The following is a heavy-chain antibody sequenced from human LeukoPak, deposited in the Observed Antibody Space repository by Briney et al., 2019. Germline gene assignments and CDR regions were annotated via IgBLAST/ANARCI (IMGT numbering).Heavy chain of an antibody. CDR1: GGSISSYY. Sequence: PSETLSLTCTVSGGSISSYYLSWIRQPAGKGLEWIGRIYSRGTTYNPSLKDRVTMSADTSRNHVSLTLNSVTAADTAVYYCARDSGTTGEVKFDPWGKGTLVTVSS. J-gene: IGHJ5*02. CDR2: IYSRGT. D-gene: IGHD3-10*01. V-gene: IGHV4-4*07. CDR3: ARDSGTTGEVKFDP.